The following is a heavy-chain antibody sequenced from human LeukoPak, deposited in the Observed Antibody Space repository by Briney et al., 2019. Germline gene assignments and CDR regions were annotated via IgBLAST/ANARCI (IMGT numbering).Heavy chain of an antibody. Sequence: PGGSLRLSCAASGFSFSSFWMSWVRQAPGKGLEWVADIKEEGRTTYYVDSVRGRFTISRDNAKNTLYLQMNSLRAEDTAVYYCARVGQGYYDYWGQGALVTVSS. CDR1: GFSFSSFW. V-gene: IGHV3-7*02. J-gene: IGHJ4*02. CDR2: IKEEGRTT. CDR3: ARVGQGYYDY.